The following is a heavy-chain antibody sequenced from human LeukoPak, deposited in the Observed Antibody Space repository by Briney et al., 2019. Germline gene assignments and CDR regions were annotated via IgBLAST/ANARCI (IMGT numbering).Heavy chain of an antibody. Sequence: SVKVSCKASVGTFSSSAISWVRQAPGQGLEWMGRIIPILDTSNYAQRFQGRVTITADISTSTAYMELSSLRSDDTAVFYCARSVSSGYYFDYWGQGTLVTVSS. CDR2: IIPILDTS. V-gene: IGHV1-69*04. J-gene: IGHJ4*01. CDR1: VGTFSSSA. CDR3: ARSVSSGYYFDY. D-gene: IGHD3-22*01.